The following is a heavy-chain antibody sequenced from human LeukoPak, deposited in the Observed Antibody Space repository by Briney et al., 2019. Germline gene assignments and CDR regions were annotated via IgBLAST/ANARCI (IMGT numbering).Heavy chain of an antibody. Sequence: GGSLRPSCAASGFTFSSYAMSWVRQAPGKGLEWVSAISGSGGSTYYADSVKGRFTISRDNSKNTLYLQMNSLRAEDTAVYYCAKGGRYGPPAWDFDYWGQGTLVTVSS. CDR2: ISGSGGST. V-gene: IGHV3-23*01. CDR3: AKGGRYGPPAWDFDY. CDR1: GFTFSSYA. J-gene: IGHJ4*02. D-gene: IGHD3-16*02.